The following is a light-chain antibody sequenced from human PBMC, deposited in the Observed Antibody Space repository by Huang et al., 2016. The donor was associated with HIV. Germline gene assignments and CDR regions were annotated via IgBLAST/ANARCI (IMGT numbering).Light chain of an antibody. Sequence: EVVLTQSPVTLSLSPGEVATLSCRASQSVSSYLAWYQQKPGPAPRLLIYDTSKRATDIPARFSGSGSGTDFTLTITSLEPEDFAFYYCQQRSNWPYTFGQGTKLDIK. CDR3: QQRSNWPYT. J-gene: IGKJ2*01. CDR1: QSVSSY. V-gene: IGKV3-11*01. CDR2: DTS.